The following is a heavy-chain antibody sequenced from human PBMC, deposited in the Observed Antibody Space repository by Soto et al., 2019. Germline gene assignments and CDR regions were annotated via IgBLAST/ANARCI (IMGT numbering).Heavy chain of an antibody. CDR3: ARVSSVNSGYGFVVDY. Sequence: QVQLVESGGGVVQPGRSLRLSCAASGFTFSSYGMHWVRQAPGKGLEWVAVIWYDGSNKYYADSVKGRFTISRDNSKNTLYLQMNSLRAEDTAVYYCARVSSVNSGYGFVVDYWGQGTLVTVSS. V-gene: IGHV3-33*01. CDR2: IWYDGSNK. D-gene: IGHD3-22*01. J-gene: IGHJ4*02. CDR1: GFTFSSYG.